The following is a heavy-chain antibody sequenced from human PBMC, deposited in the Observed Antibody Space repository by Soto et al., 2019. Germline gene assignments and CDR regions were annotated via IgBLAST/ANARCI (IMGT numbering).Heavy chain of an antibody. J-gene: IGHJ6*02. CDR3: ARGGLRSLYGMDV. CDR1: GFTFSSYS. D-gene: IGHD3-3*01. CDR2: MSSSSSYI. Sequence: EVQLVESGGGLVKPGGSLRLSCAASGFTFSSYSMNWVRQAPGKGLEWVSSMSSSSSYIYYADSVKGRFTISRDNAKNTLYLQMNSLRAEDTAAYYCARGGLRSLYGMDVWGQGTTVTVSS. V-gene: IGHV3-21*01.